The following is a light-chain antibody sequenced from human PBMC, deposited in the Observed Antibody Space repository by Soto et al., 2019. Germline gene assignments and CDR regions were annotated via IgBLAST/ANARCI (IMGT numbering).Light chain of an antibody. J-gene: IGKJ5*01. CDR2: GAS. CDR1: QSVSSTY. V-gene: IGKV3-15*01. CDR3: QQYNNWPPGIT. Sequence: EIVLTHSPGTLSLSPWEIAPLSCRASQSVSSTYVAWYQQKSGQAPRLLIYGASTRATGIPARFSGSGSGTEFTLTISSLQSEDFAVYYCQQYNNWPPGITFGQGTRLEIK.